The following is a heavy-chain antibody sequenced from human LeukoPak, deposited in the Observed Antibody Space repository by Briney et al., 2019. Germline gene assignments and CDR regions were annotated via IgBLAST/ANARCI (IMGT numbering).Heavy chain of an antibody. CDR1: GFTFTSYG. CDR3: ARLGSSWSSDY. J-gene: IGHJ4*02. CDR2: IWYDGRKE. Sequence: GGSLRLSCAASGFTFTSYGMPWVRQAPGKGLEWVALIWYDGRKEYYADSVKGRFTISRDDSRNTLYLQMNGLRAEDTAVYYCARLGSSWSSDYWGQGTLVTVSS. V-gene: IGHV3-33*01. D-gene: IGHD6-13*01.